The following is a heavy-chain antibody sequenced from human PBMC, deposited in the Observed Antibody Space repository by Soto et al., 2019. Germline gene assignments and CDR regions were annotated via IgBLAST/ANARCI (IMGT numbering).Heavy chain of an antibody. Sequence: EAQLLESGGGLVQPGGSLRLSCAASGFTFGSYTMGWVRQAPGKGLEWVSLINSGGVNRYYADSVKGRFTLSRDNSKNTLYLQLNSLRAEDTAIYYCANRRGRSSPFDFWGQGTLVTVSS. CDR2: INSGGVNR. CDR1: GFTFGSYT. CDR3: ANRRGRSSPFDF. J-gene: IGHJ4*02. D-gene: IGHD1-26*01. V-gene: IGHV3-23*01.